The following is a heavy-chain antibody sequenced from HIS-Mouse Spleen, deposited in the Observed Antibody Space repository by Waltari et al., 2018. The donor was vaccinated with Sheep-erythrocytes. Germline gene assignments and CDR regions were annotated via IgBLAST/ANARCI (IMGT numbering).Heavy chain of an antibody. J-gene: IGHJ3*02. CDR1: GGSFSGYY. CDR3: ALSVDLAGAFDI. Sequence: QVHLQQWGAGLLKPSETLPPTCAVYGGSFSGYYWSWIRQPPGKGLEWIGESNHSGSTNYNPSLKSRVTISVDTSKNQFSLKLSSVTAADTAVYYCALSVDLAGAFDIWGQGTMVTVSS. D-gene: IGHD6-19*01. V-gene: IGHV4-34*01. CDR2: SNHSGST.